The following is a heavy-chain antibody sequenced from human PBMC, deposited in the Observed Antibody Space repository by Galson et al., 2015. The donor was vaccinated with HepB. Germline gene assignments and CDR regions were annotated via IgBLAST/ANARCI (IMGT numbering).Heavy chain of an antibody. CDR3: AKDRDVAVLTADDFDY. Sequence: SLRLSCAASGFTFSTYSMAWVRQAPGKGLEWVSAISSGSGARFYADSVKGRFTISRDNSKNTLYLQMNSLRVEDTAVYYCAKDRDVAVLTADDFDYWGQGTLVTVSS. V-gene: IGHV3-23*01. J-gene: IGHJ4*02. CDR1: GFTFSTYS. D-gene: IGHD2-21*02. CDR2: ISSGSGAR.